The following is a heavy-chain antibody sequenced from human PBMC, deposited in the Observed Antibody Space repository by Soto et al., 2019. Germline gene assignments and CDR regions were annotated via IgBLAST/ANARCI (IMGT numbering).Heavy chain of an antibody. Sequence: SETLSLTCTVSGGSISSYYWSWIRQPPGKGLEWIGYIYYSGSTNYNPSLKSRVTISVDTSKNQFSLKLSSVTASDSAVYFCARGFGGDLVEGFEYWGQGTLVAVSS. CDR3: ARGFGGDLVEGFEY. V-gene: IGHV4-59*01. D-gene: IGHD3-10*01. J-gene: IGHJ4*02. CDR2: IYYSGST. CDR1: GGSISSYY.